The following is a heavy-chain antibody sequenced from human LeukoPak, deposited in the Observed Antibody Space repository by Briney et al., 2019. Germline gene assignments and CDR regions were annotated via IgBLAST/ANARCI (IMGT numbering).Heavy chain of an antibody. CDR2: ISSNEYDT. CDR3: VKDLNGTWSFDY. D-gene: IGHD2-8*01. V-gene: IGHV3-64D*06. Sequence: GGSLRLSCSASGFTFSAYFMHWVRQAPGKGLEYVSSISSNEYDTYYADSVKGRFTISRDNSKNTLFLQMSSLRAEDTAVYYCVKDLNGTWSFDYWGQGTLVTVPS. CDR1: GFTFSAYF. J-gene: IGHJ4*02.